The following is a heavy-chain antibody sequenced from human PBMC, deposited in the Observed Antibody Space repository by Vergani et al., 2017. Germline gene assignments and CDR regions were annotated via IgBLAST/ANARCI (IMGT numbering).Heavy chain of an antibody. Sequence: QVQLQESGPGLVKPSETLSLTCTVSGGSISSSSYYWGWIRQPPGKGLEWIGSIYYSGSTYYNPSLKSRVTISVDTSKNQFSLKLSSVTAADTAVYYCARSHRFLEWLLRFDYWGQGTLVTVSS. J-gene: IGHJ4*02. V-gene: IGHV4-39*01. CDR2: IYYSGST. CDR1: GGSISSSSYY. D-gene: IGHD3-3*01. CDR3: ARSHRFLEWLLRFDY.